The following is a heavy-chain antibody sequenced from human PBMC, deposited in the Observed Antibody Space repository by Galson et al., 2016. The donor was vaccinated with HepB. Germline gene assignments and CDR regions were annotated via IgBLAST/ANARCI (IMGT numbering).Heavy chain of an antibody. CDR3: AMDGYNFPGAFDI. Sequence: SLRLSCAASGVTFSTSSMNWVRQAPGKGLEWVSYITSSSSTIYYADSVKGRFTISRDNAKNSLYLRMNSLRDEDTAVYYCAMDGYNFPGAFDIWGRGTMVTVSS. V-gene: IGHV3-48*02. CDR2: ITSSSSTI. D-gene: IGHD5-24*01. CDR1: GVTFSTSS. J-gene: IGHJ3*02.